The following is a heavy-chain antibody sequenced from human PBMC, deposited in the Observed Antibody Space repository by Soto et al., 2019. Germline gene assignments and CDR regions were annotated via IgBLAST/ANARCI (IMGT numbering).Heavy chain of an antibody. D-gene: IGHD1-1*01. J-gene: IGHJ5*02. CDR1: GCTFSSYA. V-gene: IGHV1-69*13. Sequence: SVKVSCKASGCTFSSYAISWVRQAPGQGLEWMGGIIPIFGTANYARKFQGRVTITADESTSTAYMELSSLRSEDTAVYYCARWNGVPNWFDPWGQGTLVTVSS. CDR3: ARWNGVPNWFDP. CDR2: IIPIFGTA.